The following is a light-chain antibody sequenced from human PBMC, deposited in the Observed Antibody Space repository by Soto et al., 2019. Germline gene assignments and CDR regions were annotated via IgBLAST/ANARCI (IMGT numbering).Light chain of an antibody. CDR2: GAS. Sequence: EIVLTQSPGTLSLSPGERATLSCRASQSVSSSYLAWYQQKPGQAPRLLIYGASSRATGIPERFSGSGSGTDFTLAISRLEPEDFAVYYCQQCGSSSFTFGPGTKVDMK. CDR3: QQCGSSSFT. CDR1: QSVSSSY. V-gene: IGKV3-20*01. J-gene: IGKJ3*01.